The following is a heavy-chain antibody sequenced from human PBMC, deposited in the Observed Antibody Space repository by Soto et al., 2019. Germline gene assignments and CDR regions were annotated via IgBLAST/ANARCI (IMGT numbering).Heavy chain of an antibody. V-gene: IGHV4-38-2*01. CDR2: IYHGGST. CDR3: ARRGSSWYFDY. Sequence: PSETLSLTCAVSGYSISSGYYWGWLRQPPGKGLEWIGSIYHGGSTNYNPSLKSRVTISVDTSKDQFSLKLSSVTAADTAVYYCARRGSSWYFDYWGQGTLVTVSS. D-gene: IGHD6-13*01. J-gene: IGHJ4*02. CDR1: GYSISSGYY.